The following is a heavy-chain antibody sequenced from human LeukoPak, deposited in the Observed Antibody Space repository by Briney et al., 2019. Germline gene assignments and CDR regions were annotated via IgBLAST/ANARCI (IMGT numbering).Heavy chain of an antibody. J-gene: IGHJ4*02. Sequence: PSQTLSLTCTVSGVSVSSGNFYWAWIRQPAGKGLEWIGHIYTSGSTNYNPSLKSRVTISVDTSRNQFSLKMSSMTAAGTAVYFCARDTLYSFWSGSYHTTYYFDSWGQGTLVTVSS. V-gene: IGHV4-61*09. CDR1: GVSVSSGNFY. D-gene: IGHD3-3*01. CDR3: ARDTLYSFWSGSYHTTYYFDS. CDR2: IYTSGST.